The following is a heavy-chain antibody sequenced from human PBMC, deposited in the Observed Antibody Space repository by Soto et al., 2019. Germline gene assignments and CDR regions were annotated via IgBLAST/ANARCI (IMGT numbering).Heavy chain of an antibody. J-gene: IGHJ4*02. Sequence: QPGGSLRLSCAASGFTFSSYWMSWVRQAPGKGQEWVANIKQDGSEKYYVDSVKGRFTISRDNAKNSLYLQMNSLRAEDTAVYYYARDERLGATSAQDRNPHFDYWGQGTLVTVSS. D-gene: IGHD1-26*01. V-gene: IGHV3-7*04. CDR2: IKQDGSEK. CDR3: ARDERLGATSAQDRNPHFDY. CDR1: GFTFSSYW.